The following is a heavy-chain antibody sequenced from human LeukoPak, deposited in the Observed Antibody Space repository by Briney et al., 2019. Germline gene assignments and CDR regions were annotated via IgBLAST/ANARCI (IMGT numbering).Heavy chain of an antibody. J-gene: IGHJ4*02. CDR2: ISTSSIYI. CDR3: AREIQAPGKTLDY. V-gene: IGHV3-21*01. Sequence: GGSLRLSCAASRFTFSSYTMNWVRQAPGKGLEWVSSISTSSIYIYYADSVKGRLTISRDNAKNSLYLQMNSLRAEDTAIYYCAREIQAPGKTLDYWGQGALVTVSS. CDR1: RFTFSSYT.